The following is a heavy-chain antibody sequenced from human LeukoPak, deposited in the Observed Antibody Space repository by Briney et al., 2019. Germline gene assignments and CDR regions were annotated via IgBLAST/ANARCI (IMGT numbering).Heavy chain of an antibody. D-gene: IGHD4-11*01. CDR2: IYYSGST. J-gene: IGHJ5*02. V-gene: IGHV4-39*01. Sequence: SETLSPTCSVSGGSISSSTYYWGWIRQPPGKGLEWIGSIYYSGSTYYNPSLKSRVTISVDTSKNQFSLTLTSVTAADTAVYYCARGFGWTTAYNWFDPWGQGTLVTVSS. CDR3: ARGFGWTTAYNWFDP. CDR1: GGSISSSTYY.